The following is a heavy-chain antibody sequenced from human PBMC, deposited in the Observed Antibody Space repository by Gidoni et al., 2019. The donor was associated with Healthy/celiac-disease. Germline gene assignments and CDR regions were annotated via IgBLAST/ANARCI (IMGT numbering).Heavy chain of an antibody. D-gene: IGHD3-3*01. CDR1: GYTFPSSG. J-gene: IGHJ4*02. V-gene: IGHV1-18*01. CDR3: ARTCITIFGVVTYFDY. CDR2: SSAYNGNT. Sequence: QVQLVQSGAEVNKPGASVKVSCQASGYTFPSSGISWVRQATGQWLEWMGWSSAYNGNTNYARKIQGRVTMTTDTSTSTAYMELRNLRSDDTAVYYCARTCITIFGVVTYFDYWGQGTLVTVSS.